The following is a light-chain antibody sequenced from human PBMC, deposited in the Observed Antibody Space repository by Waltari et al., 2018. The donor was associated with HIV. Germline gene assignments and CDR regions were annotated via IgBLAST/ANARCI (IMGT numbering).Light chain of an antibody. J-gene: IGLJ3*02. CDR3: VLYMGSGLWV. Sequence: QTVVTQEPSFSVSPGGTVTLTCGLSSGSVSTSYYPSRYQQTPGQAPRTLIHSTNTRSSGVPDRFSGSIVGNKAALTITGAQADDESDYYCVLYMGSGLWVFGGGTKLTVL. V-gene: IGLV8-61*01. CDR2: STN. CDR1: SGSVSTSYY.